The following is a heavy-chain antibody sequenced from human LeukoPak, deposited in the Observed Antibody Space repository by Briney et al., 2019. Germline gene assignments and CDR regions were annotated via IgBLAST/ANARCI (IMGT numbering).Heavy chain of an antibody. CDR2: IHSGGRV. J-gene: IGHJ4*02. V-gene: IGHV3-66*01. CDR3: ARKGTYRLEFDI. Sequence: GGSLRLSCAASGVTVSNTYMTWIRQAPGKGLEWVSFIHSGGRVDNVESVKDRFTISRDNSKNTLFLQMNSLRGEDTAVYYYARKGTYRLEFDICGPGALVTVSS. D-gene: IGHD3-16*02. CDR1: GVTVSNTY.